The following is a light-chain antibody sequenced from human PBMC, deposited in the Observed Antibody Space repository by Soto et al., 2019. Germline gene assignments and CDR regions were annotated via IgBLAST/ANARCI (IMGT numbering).Light chain of an antibody. CDR3: SSYTGSSVV. CDR2: DVS. V-gene: IGLV2-14*01. J-gene: IGLJ2*01. CDR1: SSDIGGYNY. Sequence: QSALTQPASVSGSPKQSITVSCSGPSSDIGGYNYVSWYQQHPGKAPKLIIYDVSNRPSGVSNRFSGSKSGNTASLTISGLQAEDEADYYCSSYTGSSVVFGGGTKLTVL.